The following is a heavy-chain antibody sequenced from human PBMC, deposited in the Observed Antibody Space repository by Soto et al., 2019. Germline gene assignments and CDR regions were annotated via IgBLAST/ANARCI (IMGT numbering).Heavy chain of an antibody. CDR2: IIPIFGTA. D-gene: IGHD4-17*01. CDR1: GGTFSSYA. J-gene: IGHJ6*02. V-gene: IGHV1-69*13. Sequence: GASVKVSCKASGGTFSSYAISWVRQAPGQGLEWMGGIIPIFGTANYAQKFQGRVTITADESTSTAYMELSSLRSEDTAVYYCAREGNHCTTVTSPYYYYYGMDVWGQGTTVTVSS. CDR3: AREGNHCTTVTSPYYYYYGMDV.